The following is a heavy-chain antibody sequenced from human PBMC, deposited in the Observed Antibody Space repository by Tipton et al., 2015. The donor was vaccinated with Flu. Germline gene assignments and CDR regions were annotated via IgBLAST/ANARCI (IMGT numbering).Heavy chain of an antibody. D-gene: IGHD3-10*01. CDR3: ARAHYGSGSYYWYYYYYYGMDV. CDR1: GYTFTSYG. V-gene: IGHV1-18*01. J-gene: IGHJ6*02. Sequence: QVQLVQSGAEVKKPGASVKVSCKASGYTFTSYGISWVRQAPGQGLEWMGWISAYNGNTNYAQKLQGRVTMTTDTSTSTAYMELRSLRSDETAVYYCARAHYGSGSYYWYYYYYYGMDVWGQGTTVTVSS. CDR2: ISAYNGNT.